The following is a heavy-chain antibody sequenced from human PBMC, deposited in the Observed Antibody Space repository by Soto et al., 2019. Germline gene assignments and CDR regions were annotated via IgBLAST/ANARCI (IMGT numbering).Heavy chain of an antibody. CDR3: ARDRVRATTSWFAS. V-gene: IGHV3-7*01. J-gene: IGHJ5*01. D-gene: IGHD1-26*01. CDR2: IKEDGSEK. Sequence: DVQLVESGGGLVQPGGSLRLSCAASGFTFNNYWMSWVRQPPGKGLEWVANIKEDGSEKYYVASVKGRFTISRDNAKNSVFLPMTSLRAEDTAVYFCARDRVRATTSWFASWGQGALVTVSS. CDR1: GFTFNNYW.